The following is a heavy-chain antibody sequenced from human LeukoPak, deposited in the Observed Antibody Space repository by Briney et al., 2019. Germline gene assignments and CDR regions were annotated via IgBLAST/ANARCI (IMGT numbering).Heavy chain of an antibody. CDR1: GGSFSGYY. D-gene: IGHD4/OR15-4a*01. Sequence: SETLSLTCAVYGGSFSGYYWSWIRQPPGKGLEWIGEINHSGSTNYNPSLKSRVTISVDTSKNQFSLKLSSVTAADTAVYYCARDARLIDYWGQGTLATVSS. J-gene: IGHJ4*02. CDR3: ARDARLIDY. CDR2: INHSGST. V-gene: IGHV4-34*01.